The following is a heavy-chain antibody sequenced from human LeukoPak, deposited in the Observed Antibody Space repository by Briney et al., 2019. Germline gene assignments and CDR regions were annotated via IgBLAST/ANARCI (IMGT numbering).Heavy chain of an antibody. CDR1: GGSISSYY. CDR2: IYYSGST. V-gene: IGHV4-59*08. D-gene: IGHD6-13*01. J-gene: IGHJ5*02. CDR3: ARRVTSSSWFGHNWFDP. Sequence: KPSETLSLTCTVSGGSISSYYWSWIRQPPGKGLEWIGYIYYSGSTNYNPSLKSRVTISVDTSKNQFSLKLSSVTAADTAVYYCARRVTSSSWFGHNWFDPWGQGTLVTVSS.